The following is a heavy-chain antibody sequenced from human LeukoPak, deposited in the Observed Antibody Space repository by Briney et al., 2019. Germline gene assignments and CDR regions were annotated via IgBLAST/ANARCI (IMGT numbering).Heavy chain of an antibody. D-gene: IGHD3-16*02. CDR2: IHYTGRT. CDR3: ARVDSILRGVVDEIDP. Sequence: SETLSLTCTVSGGSISGYYWSWIRQPPGKGLEWIGYIHYTGRTYYNPSLKSRVTMSVDTSKNQFSLALNSVTAADTAVYYCARVDSILRGVVDEIDPWGQGTLVTVSS. V-gene: IGHV4-59*01. CDR1: GGSISGYY. J-gene: IGHJ5*02.